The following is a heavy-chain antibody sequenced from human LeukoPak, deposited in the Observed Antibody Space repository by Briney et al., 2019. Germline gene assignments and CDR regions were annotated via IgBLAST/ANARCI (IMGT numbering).Heavy chain of an antibody. Sequence: GASVRVSCKASGYTFSIYGFSWVRQAPAQGLEWMGWISAYNGNTNYAQKFQGRVTMTTDTSTSTAHMELRSLRSDDTAVYYCARQGYSGHSQGAADYWGQGTLVTVSS. J-gene: IGHJ4*02. CDR2: ISAYNGNT. D-gene: IGHD4-23*01. CDR3: ARQGYSGHSQGAADY. V-gene: IGHV1-18*01. CDR1: GYTFSIYG.